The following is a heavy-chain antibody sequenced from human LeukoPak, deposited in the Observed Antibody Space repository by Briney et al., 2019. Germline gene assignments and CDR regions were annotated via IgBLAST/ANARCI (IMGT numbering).Heavy chain of an antibody. V-gene: IGHV1-18*01. D-gene: IGHD3-10*01. CDR2: ISVYNGNT. CDR3: ARVEEVRGGITSFDY. J-gene: IGHJ4*02. Sequence: GPSVRLSCKASGYTFTSYAISWVRQAPGQGLEWMGWISVYNGNTNYAQKLQGRVTVTTDTSTSTAYMELRSLTSDDTAVYYCARVEEVRGGITSFDYWGQGTLVTVSS. CDR1: GYTFTSYA.